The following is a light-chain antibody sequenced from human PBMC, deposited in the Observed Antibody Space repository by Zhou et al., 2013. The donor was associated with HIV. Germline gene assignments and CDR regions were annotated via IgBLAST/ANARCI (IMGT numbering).Light chain of an antibody. V-gene: IGKV3-20*01. CDR3: QQYGSSPGT. Sequence: EIVLTQSPATLSLSPGERATLSCTASQSVRSYLAWYQQKPGQAPRLLIFDASNRATGIPARFSGSGSGTDFTLTISRLEPEDFAVYYCQQYGSSPGTFGQGTKLEIK. CDR2: DAS. CDR1: QSVRSY. J-gene: IGKJ2*02.